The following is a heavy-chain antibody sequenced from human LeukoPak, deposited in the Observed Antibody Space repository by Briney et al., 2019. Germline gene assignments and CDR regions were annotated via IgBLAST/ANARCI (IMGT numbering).Heavy chain of an antibody. J-gene: IGHJ6*02. V-gene: IGHV1-8*01. CDR2: MNPNSGNT. CDR3: ARPGESILQYYGMDV. CDR1: GYTFTSYD. Sequence: ASVKVSCKASGYTFTSYDINWVRQATGQGLEWMGWMNPNSGNTGYARKFQGRVTMTRNTSISTAYMELSSLRSEDTAVYYCARPGESILQYYGMDVWGQGTTVTVSS. D-gene: IGHD2-15*01.